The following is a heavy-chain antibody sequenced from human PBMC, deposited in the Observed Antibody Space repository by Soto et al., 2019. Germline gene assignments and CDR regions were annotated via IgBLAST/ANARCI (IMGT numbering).Heavy chain of an antibody. Sequence: GGSLRLSCAASGFTFSSYAMSWVRQAPGKGLEWVSAISGSGGSTYYADSVKGRFTISRDNSKNTLYLQMNSLRAEDTAVYYCAKYGKGGYDILTGAPAIPWRSSYYYMDVWGKGTTVTVSS. D-gene: IGHD3-9*01. CDR3: AKYGKGGYDILTGAPAIPWRSSYYYMDV. J-gene: IGHJ6*03. V-gene: IGHV3-23*01. CDR1: GFTFSSYA. CDR2: ISGSGGST.